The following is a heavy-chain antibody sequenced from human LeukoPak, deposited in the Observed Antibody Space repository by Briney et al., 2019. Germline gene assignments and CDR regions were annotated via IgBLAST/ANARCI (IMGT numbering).Heavy chain of an antibody. CDR3: TTSGEPWDYFDY. J-gene: IGHJ4*02. CDR2: IKRKTDGVTT. Sequence: GGSLRLSCPTSGFTFSNAWMTWVRQAPGKGLEWVGRIKRKTDGVTTDYAAPVKGRFTISRDDSKNTLYLQMNSLKTEDTALYYCTTSGEPWDYFDYWGQGTLVTVSS. V-gene: IGHV3-15*01. D-gene: IGHD1-14*01. CDR1: GFTFSNAW.